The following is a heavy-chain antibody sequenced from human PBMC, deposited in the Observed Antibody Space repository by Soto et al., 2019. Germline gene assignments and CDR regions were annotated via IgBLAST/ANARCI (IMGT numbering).Heavy chain of an antibody. D-gene: IGHD5-18*01. Sequence: GGSLRLSCAASGFTFSSYAMHWVRQAPGKGLEWVAVISYDGSNKYYADSVKGRFTISRDNSKNTLYLQMNSLRAEDTAVYYCARDKGGTAMVNLFDYWGQGTLVTVSS. V-gene: IGHV3-30-3*01. J-gene: IGHJ4*02. CDR1: GFTFSSYA. CDR3: ARDKGGTAMVNLFDY. CDR2: ISYDGSNK.